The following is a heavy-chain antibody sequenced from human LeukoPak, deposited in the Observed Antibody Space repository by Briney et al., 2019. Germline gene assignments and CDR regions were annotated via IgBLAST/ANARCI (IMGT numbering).Heavy chain of an antibody. D-gene: IGHD2-15*01. J-gene: IGHJ4*02. CDR2: IYYSGST. V-gene: IGHV4-39*01. CDR1: GGSISSSSYY. CDR3: ARRVLGYCSGGSCSFFDF. Sequence: SETLSLTCTVSGGSISSSSYYWGWIRQPPGKGLEWIGSIYYSGSTYYNPSLKSRVTISVDTSKNQFSLKLSSVTAADTAVYYCARRVLGYCSGGSCSFFDFWGQGTLVTVSS.